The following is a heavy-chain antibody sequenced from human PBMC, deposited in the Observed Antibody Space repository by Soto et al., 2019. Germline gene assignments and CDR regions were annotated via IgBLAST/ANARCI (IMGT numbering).Heavy chain of an antibody. CDR2: INGDGSIT. Sequence: GGSLRLSCAASGFTFSSYWMHWVRQAPGKGLVWVSRINGDGSITSYADSVKGRFTISRDNAKNTLYLHMSSLSAEDTSLYYCARGPSGQPRNWFDPWGQGTLVTVSS. CDR1: GFTFSSYW. CDR3: ARGPSGQPRNWFDP. J-gene: IGHJ5*02. V-gene: IGHV3-74*01. D-gene: IGHD6-13*01.